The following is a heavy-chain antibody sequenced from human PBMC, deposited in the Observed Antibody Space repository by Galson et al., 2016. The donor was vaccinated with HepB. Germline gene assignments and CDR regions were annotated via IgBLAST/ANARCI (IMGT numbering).Heavy chain of an antibody. CDR1: GYSFSNYW. D-gene: IGHD3-22*01. V-gene: IGHV5-51*01. Sequence: QSGAEVKKPGESLKISCKGSGYSFSNYWIAWVRQMPGKGLEWMGLIYPGDSDTKYRPSFQGQVTMSADKSISTVYLQWRSLKASDTAIYYCARPYYDSRVNVYYFDLCGRGPLVTVSS. CDR3: ARPYYDSRVNVYYFDL. J-gene: IGHJ2*01. CDR2: IYPGDSDT.